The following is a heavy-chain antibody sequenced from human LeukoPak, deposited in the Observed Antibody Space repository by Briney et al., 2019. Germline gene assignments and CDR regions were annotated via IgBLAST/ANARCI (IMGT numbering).Heavy chain of an antibody. CDR1: GFTFSSYA. Sequence: PGGSLRLSCAASGFTFSSYAMSWVRQAPGKGLEWVSAISGSGGSTYYADSVKGRFTISRDNAKNSLYLQMNSLRAEDTAVYYCARDHKQWLGALDYWGQGTLVTVSS. D-gene: IGHD6-19*01. V-gene: IGHV3-23*01. CDR2: ISGSGGST. CDR3: ARDHKQWLGALDY. J-gene: IGHJ4*02.